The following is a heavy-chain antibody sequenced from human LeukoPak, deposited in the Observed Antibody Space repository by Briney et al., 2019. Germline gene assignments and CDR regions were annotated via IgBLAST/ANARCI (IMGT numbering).Heavy chain of an antibody. CDR3: ASLGLTIGFDH. CDR1: GYTFTAYY. D-gene: IGHD3-10*01. V-gene: IGHV1-2*02. J-gene: IGHJ4*02. CDR2: INPNNGGT. Sequence: GASVKVSCKTSGYTFTAYYVHWVRQVPGQGLEWMGWINPNNGGTNYAQKFQGRVTMTSDTSISSAYMELTRLTSDDTAVYHCASLGLTIGFDHWGQGTLVTVAS.